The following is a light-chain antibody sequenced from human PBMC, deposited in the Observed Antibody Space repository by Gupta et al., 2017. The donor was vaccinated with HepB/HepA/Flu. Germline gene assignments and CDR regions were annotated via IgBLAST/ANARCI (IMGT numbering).Light chain of an antibody. CDR1: SGHSSYI. CDR3: ETWDSKV. J-gene: IGLJ2*01. V-gene: IGLV4-60*03. Sequence: QPVLTQSSSASAYLGSSVKLTCTLSSGHSSYIIAWHQQQPGKAPRYLMKLEGRGGYNKGSGVPDRFSGSSSGADRYLTIANLQSEDEADYYCETWDSKVFGGGTKLTVL. CDR2: LEGRGGY.